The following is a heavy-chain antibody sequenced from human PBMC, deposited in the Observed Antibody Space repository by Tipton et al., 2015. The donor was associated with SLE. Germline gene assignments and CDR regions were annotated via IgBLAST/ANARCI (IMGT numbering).Heavy chain of an antibody. Sequence: TLSLTCAVYGGSISSSSHYWSWIRQPPGKGLEWIGYIYYSGSTNYNPSLKSRVTISVDTSKNQFSLKLSSVTAADTAVYYCARQIPAGEYFDYWGQGTLVTVSS. J-gene: IGHJ4*02. CDR2: IYYSGST. V-gene: IGHV4-61*05. CDR3: ARQIPAGEYFDY. D-gene: IGHD6-13*01. CDR1: GGSISSSSHY.